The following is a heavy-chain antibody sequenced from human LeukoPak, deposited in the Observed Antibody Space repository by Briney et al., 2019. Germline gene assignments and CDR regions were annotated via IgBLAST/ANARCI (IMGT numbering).Heavy chain of an antibody. CDR2: VHSSGTP. CDR1: GASMSGFY. Sequence: PSESLSLTCTVSGASMSGFYWTWIRQPPGKGLEWIGHVHSSGTPTYNPSLKSRVTMSIDTSRNQFSLTLSSATAADTAFYYCARRGGGFGEGEFIYWGQGTLVTVSS. CDR3: ARRGGGFGEGEFIY. V-gene: IGHV4-4*09. J-gene: IGHJ4*02. D-gene: IGHD3-16*01.